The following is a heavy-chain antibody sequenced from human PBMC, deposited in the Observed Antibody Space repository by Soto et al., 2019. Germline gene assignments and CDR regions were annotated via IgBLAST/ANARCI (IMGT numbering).Heavy chain of an antibody. CDR2: SYSGGST. CDR1: GFTVSSNY. J-gene: IGHJ6*03. CDR3: ARDRVSTVTTPYYYYYMDV. Sequence: PGGSLRLSCAASGFTVSSNYMSWVRQAPGKGLEWVSVSYSGGSTYYADSVKGRFTISRDNSKNTLYLQMNSLRAEDTAVYYCARDRVSTVTTPYYYYYMDVWGKGTTVTVSS. D-gene: IGHD4-4*01. V-gene: IGHV3-66*01.